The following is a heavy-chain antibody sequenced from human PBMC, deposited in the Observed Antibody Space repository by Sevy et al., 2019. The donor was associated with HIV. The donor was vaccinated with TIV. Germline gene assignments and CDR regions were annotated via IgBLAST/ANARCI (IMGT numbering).Heavy chain of an antibody. CDR2: IKPDGSEK. J-gene: IGHJ3*02. D-gene: IGHD3-10*01. Sequence: GESLKISCVASGFTFSNYWMSWVRQAPGKGLEWVANIKPDGSEKYYVDSVKGRFTIPRAKAKNSLYLQMNSLRAEDTAVYYCARVWVVVRGTSYMTAALDIWGQGTMVTVSS. CDR1: GFTFSNYW. V-gene: IGHV3-7*01. CDR3: ARVWVVVRGTSYMTAALDI.